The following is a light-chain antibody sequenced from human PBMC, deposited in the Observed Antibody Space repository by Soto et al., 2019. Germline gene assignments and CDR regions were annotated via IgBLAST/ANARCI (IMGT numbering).Light chain of an antibody. CDR3: LQDYNYPIT. CDR2: AAS. V-gene: IGKV1-6*01. CDR1: QGISSY. J-gene: IGKJ5*01. Sequence: AIQLTQSPSSLSASVGDRVTITCRASQGISSYLAWYQQKPGKAPKLPIYAASTLQSGVPSRFSGSGSGTDFTLTISSLQPEDFATYYCLQDYNYPITFGQGTRLEIK.